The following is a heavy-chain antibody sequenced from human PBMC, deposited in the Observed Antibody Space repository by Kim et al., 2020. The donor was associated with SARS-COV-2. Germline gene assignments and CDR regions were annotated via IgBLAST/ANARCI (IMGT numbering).Heavy chain of an antibody. V-gene: IGHV4-31*02. D-gene: IGHD3-10*01. CDR3: ARDRAGGYFDY. CDR2: T. J-gene: IGHJ4*02. Sequence: TYSTPSLKSRVTISVDTSKNQFSLKLSSVTAADTSVYYCARDRAGGYFDYWGQGTLVTVSS.